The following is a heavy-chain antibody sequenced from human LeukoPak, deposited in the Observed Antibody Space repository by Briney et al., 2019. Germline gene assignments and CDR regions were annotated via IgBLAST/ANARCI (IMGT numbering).Heavy chain of an antibody. D-gene: IGHD2-15*01. V-gene: IGHV4-39*07. Sequence: SETLSLTCAVSGGSISSSIYYWGWIRQAPGKGLEWIGSIYYSGSTYYNSSLKSRVNISVDKSKNQFSLKLSSVTAADTAVYYCARSVEGYCSGGSCYSYYYYMDVWGKGTTVTISS. J-gene: IGHJ6*03. CDR1: GGSISSSIYY. CDR2: IYYSGST. CDR3: ARSVEGYCSGGSCYSYYYYMDV.